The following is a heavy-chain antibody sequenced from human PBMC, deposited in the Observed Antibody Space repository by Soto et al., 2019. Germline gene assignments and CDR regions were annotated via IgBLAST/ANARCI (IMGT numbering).Heavy chain of an antibody. Sequence: SVKVSFKASGGTFSSYAISWVRQAPGQGLEWMGGIIPIFGTANYAQKFQGRVTITADESASTAYMELSSLRSEDTAVYYCARDSDYDSSNPIGRFDYCGPGTLVTVSS. CDR3: ARDSDYDSSNPIGRFDY. CDR1: GGTFSSYA. V-gene: IGHV1-69*13. J-gene: IGHJ4*02. D-gene: IGHD3-22*01. CDR2: IIPIFGTA.